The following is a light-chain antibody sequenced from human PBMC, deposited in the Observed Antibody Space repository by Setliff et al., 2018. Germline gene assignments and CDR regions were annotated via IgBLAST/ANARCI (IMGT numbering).Light chain of an antibody. CDR1: TGAVTSGHY. CDR2: DTS. CDR3: LLSYIGARV. Sequence: VVTQEPSLTASPGGTVTLTCGSSTGAVTSGHYPYWFQQKPGQAPRILIYDTSNKHSWTPARFSGSLLGGKAALTLSGAQPEDEADYYCLLSYIGARVFGGGTQLTVL. J-gene: IGLJ3*02. V-gene: IGLV7-46*01.